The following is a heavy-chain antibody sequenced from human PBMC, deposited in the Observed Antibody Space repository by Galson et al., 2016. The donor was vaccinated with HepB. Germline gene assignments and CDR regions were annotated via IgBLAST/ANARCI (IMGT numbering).Heavy chain of an antibody. D-gene: IGHD2-8*01. CDR1: SGSISSNY. J-gene: IGHJ4*02. V-gene: IGHV4-4*07. CDR2: LRSSEEP. CDR3: ARGFHLSMGIPIDI. Sequence: ETLSLTCNVSSGSISSNYWSWIRQPAGKGLEWIGRLRSSEEPIYNPSLMNRVTISVDTFRKQVSLSLSSVTAADTAVYYCARGFHLSMGIPIDIWGQGTLVIVSS.